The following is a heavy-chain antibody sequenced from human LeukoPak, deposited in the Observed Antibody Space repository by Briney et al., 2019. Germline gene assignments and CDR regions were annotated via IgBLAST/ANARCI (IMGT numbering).Heavy chain of an antibody. CDR1: GFTFSSYG. Sequence: GGSLRLSCAASGFTFSSYGMHWVRQAPGKGLEWVAVIWYDGSNKYYADSVKGRFTISRDNSKNTLYLQMNSLRAEDTAVYYCARAPPPYYYYMDVWGKGTTVTVSS. CDR3: ARAPPPYYYYMDV. V-gene: IGHV3-33*01. CDR2: IWYDGSNK. J-gene: IGHJ6*03.